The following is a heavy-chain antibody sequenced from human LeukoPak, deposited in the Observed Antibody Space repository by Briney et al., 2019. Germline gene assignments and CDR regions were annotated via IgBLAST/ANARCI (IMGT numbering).Heavy chain of an antibody. CDR1: GGTFSSYA. CDR2: IIPILGIA. V-gene: IGHV1-69*04. J-gene: IGHJ4*02. D-gene: IGHD1-14*01. Sequence: SVEVSCKASGGTFSSYAISWVRQAPGQGLEWMGRIIPILGIANYAQKFQGRVTITADKSTSTAYKELSSLRSEDTAVYYCARRGYNGEGYYFDYWGQGTLVTVSS. CDR3: ARRGYNGEGYYFDY.